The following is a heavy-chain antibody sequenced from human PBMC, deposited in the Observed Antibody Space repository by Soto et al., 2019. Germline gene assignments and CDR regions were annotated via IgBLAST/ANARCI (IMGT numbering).Heavy chain of an antibody. D-gene: IGHD4-17*01. Sequence: GASVKVSCKASGYTFTSYGISWVRQAPGQGLEWMGWISAYNGNTNYAQKRRGRVTMTTDTSTSTAYMELRSLRSDDTAVYYCARDYGNGDYLDSSRPIDYWGQGTLVTVSS. CDR1: GYTFTSYG. CDR2: ISAYNGNT. CDR3: ARDYGNGDYLDSSRPIDY. J-gene: IGHJ4*02. V-gene: IGHV1-18*01.